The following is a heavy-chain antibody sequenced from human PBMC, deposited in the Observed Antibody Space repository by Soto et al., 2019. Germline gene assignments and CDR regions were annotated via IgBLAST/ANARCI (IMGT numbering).Heavy chain of an antibody. CDR1: GGGFTTYT. Sequence: GASVKVSCKASGGGFTTYTVSWVRQAPGQGLEWMGRVIPIIDRANYARKFQGRVTITADKSTSTAYLKLSGLTSEDTAVYFCARDAVGSTPFFDFWGQGTLVTVSS. J-gene: IGHJ4*02. CDR3: ARDAVGSTPFFDF. D-gene: IGHD1-26*01. V-gene: IGHV1-69*08. CDR2: VIPIIDRA.